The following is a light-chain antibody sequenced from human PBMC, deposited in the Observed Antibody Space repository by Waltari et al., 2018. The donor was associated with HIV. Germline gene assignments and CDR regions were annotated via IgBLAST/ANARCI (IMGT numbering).Light chain of an antibody. CDR2: KVS. J-gene: IGKJ1*01. Sequence: DVVMTQYPLSLAVTLGQPASMSRRSSRSLVSSDGNTFLSWFQQRPGQSPRRLIYKVSDRDSGVPDRFSGSGSGTDFTLRISRVEAEDVGIYYCMQGTHWPPWTFGQGTKVEIK. CDR3: MQGTHWPPWT. V-gene: IGKV2-30*01. CDR1: RSLVSSDGNTF.